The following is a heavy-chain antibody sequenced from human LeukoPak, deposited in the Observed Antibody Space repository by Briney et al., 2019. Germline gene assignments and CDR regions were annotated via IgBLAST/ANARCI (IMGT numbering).Heavy chain of an antibody. V-gene: IGHV3-15*04. CDR2: IASKTDGGTT. J-gene: IGHJ4*02. CDR1: GFTFSSYG. CDR3: TTGIRGD. Sequence: GGSLRLSCAASGFTFSSYGIHWVRQAPGKGLEWVGRIASKTDGGTTDYAAPVKGRFTISRDDSKNTLFLQMNSLKTEDTAVYYCTTGIRGDCGQGTLVTVSS.